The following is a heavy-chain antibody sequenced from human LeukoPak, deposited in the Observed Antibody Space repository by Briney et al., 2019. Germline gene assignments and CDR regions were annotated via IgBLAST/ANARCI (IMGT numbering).Heavy chain of an antibody. J-gene: IGHJ6*02. CDR3: AREHDYYGMDV. V-gene: IGHV1-69*04. CDR2: IIPILGIA. Sequence: MGRIIPILGIANYAQKFQGRVTITADKSTSTAYMELSSLRSEDTAVYYCAREHDYYGMDVWGQGTTVTVSS.